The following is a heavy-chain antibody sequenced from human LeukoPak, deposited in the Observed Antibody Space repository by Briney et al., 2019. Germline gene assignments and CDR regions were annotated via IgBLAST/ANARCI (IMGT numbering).Heavy chain of an antibody. D-gene: IGHD6-13*01. CDR2: IWYDGSNK. V-gene: IGHV3-33*01. CDR3: ARDRLKLSYSSTIGDY. J-gene: IGHJ4*02. CDR1: GFTFSGYG. Sequence: GRSLRLSCAASGFTFSGYGMHWVRQAPGKGLEWVAVIWYDGSNKYYADSVKGRFTISRDNSKNTLYLQMTSLRAEDTAVYYCARDRLKLSYSSTIGDYWGQGTLVTVSS.